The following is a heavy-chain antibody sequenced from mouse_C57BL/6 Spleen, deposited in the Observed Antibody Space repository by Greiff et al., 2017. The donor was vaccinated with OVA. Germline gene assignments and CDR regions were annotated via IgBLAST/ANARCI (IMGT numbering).Heavy chain of an antibody. D-gene: IGHD1-1*01. CDR1: GYSITSGYY. Sequence: EVQLQESGPGLVKPSQSLSLTCSVTGYSITSGYYWNWIRQFPGNKLEWMGYISYDGSNNYNPSLKNRISITRDTSKNQFFLKLNSVTTEDTATYYCAREGYYYGSSYPYYFDYWGQGTTLTVSS. V-gene: IGHV3-6*01. CDR3: AREGYYYGSSYPYYFDY. CDR2: ISYDGSN. J-gene: IGHJ2*01.